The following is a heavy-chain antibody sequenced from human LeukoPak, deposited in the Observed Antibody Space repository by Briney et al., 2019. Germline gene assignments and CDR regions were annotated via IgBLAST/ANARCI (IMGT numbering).Heavy chain of an antibody. V-gene: IGHV1-46*01. CDR1: GYTFTSYY. CDR2: INPSGGST. CDR3: ARARGIQLWVPDLGY. Sequence: ASVKVSCKASGYTFTSYYMRWVRQAPGQGLEWMGIINPSGGSTSYAQKFPGRVTMTRDTSTSTVYMELSSLRSEDTAVYYCARARGIQLWVPDLGYWGQGTLVTVSS. J-gene: IGHJ4*02. D-gene: IGHD5-18*01.